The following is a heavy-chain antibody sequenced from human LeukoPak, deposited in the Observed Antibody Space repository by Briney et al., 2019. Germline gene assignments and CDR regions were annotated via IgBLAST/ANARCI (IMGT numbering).Heavy chain of an antibody. Sequence: PSETLSLTCAVYGGSFSGYYWSWIRQPPGKGLEWIGEINHSGSTNYNPSLKSRVTISVDTSKNQFSLKLSSVTAADTAVYYCARGTIEVVPAATYYDFWSGYSWFDPWGQGTLVTVSS. CDR2: INHSGST. J-gene: IGHJ5*02. V-gene: IGHV4-34*01. CDR3: ARGTIEVVPAATYYDFWSGYSWFDP. D-gene: IGHD3-3*01. CDR1: GGSFSGYY.